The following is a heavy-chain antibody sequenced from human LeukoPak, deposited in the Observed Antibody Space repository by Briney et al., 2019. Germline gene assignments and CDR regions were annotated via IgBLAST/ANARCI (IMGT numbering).Heavy chain of an antibody. CDR1: GGSINSYY. Sequence: SETLSLTCTVSGGSINSYYWSWIRQPPGKGLEWIGYIYYSGSTNYNPSLKNRVTISVDTSKNQFSLKLSSVTAADTAVYYCARRGYCSGTSCYIFDYWGQGTLVTVSS. CDR3: ARRGYCSGTSCYIFDY. CDR2: IYYSGST. V-gene: IGHV4-59*08. D-gene: IGHD2-2*01. J-gene: IGHJ4*02.